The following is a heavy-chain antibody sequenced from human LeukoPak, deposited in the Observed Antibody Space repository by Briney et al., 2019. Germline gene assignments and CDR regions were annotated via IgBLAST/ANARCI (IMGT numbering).Heavy chain of an antibody. V-gene: IGHV3-23*01. D-gene: IGHD3-16*01. J-gene: IGHJ4*02. CDR1: GLSFSSFA. CDR2: IRGNGDT. Sequence: GGSLRLSCAASGLSFSSFAMSWVRQGPARGLEWVSSIRGNGDTFYADSVKGRFTLFSDSSTNTVYFQLNNLRVEDTAIYYCAKASWVSSTNAVRWGQGTLVTVSS. CDR3: AKASWVSSTNAVR.